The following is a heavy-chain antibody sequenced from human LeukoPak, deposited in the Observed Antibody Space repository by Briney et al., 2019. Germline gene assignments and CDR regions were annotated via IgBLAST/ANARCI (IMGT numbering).Heavy chain of an antibody. CDR2: IRSGGSSM. CDR1: GFIFSVYS. J-gene: IGHJ4*02. Sequence: GGPLRLSCAASGFIFSVYSMHWVRQAPGKGLEWVSNIRSGGSSMYYADSVKGRFTVSRDNAKNSLHLQMNGLRVEDTAVYCCARDRDYGFDYWGQGTLVTVSS. CDR3: ARDRDYGFDY. V-gene: IGHV3-48*01. D-gene: IGHD4-17*01.